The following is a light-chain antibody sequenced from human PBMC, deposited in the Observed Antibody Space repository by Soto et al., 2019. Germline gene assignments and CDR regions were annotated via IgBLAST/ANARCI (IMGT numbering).Light chain of an antibody. CDR3: GAWDSNLSDGV. Sequence: QSVLTQPPSVSAAPGQKVTISCSGSSSNIGGNSVSWYQQLPGTAPKLLIYDDNKRPSGIPDRFSGSKSGTSATLGITGFQTGDEADYYCGAWDSNLSDGVLGNGTKVT. V-gene: IGLV1-51*01. CDR1: SSNIGGNS. CDR2: DDN. J-gene: IGLJ1*01.